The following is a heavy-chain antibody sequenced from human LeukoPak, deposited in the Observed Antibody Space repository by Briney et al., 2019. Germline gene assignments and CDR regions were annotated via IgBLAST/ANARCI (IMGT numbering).Heavy chain of an antibody. CDR3: AVEHSYYYGSGSYLS. Sequence: ASVKVSCKASGYTFTSYDINWVRQATGQGLEWMGWMNPNSGNTGYAQKFQGRVTMTRNTSISTAYMELSSLRSEDTAVYYCAVEHSYYYGSGSYLSWGQGTLVTVSS. V-gene: IGHV1-8*01. CDR2: MNPNSGNT. CDR1: GYTFTSYD. J-gene: IGHJ4*02. D-gene: IGHD3-10*01.